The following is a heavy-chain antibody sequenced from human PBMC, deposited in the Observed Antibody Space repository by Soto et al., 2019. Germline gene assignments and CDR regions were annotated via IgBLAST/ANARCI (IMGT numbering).Heavy chain of an antibody. CDR3: ARDETVYSNYDYYYYGMDV. CDR1: GGTFSSYA. D-gene: IGHD4-4*01. V-gene: IGHV1-69*13. Sequence: ASVKVSCKASGGTFSSYAISWVRQAPGQGLEWMGGIIPIFGTANYAQKFQGRVTITADESTSTAYMELSSLRSEDTAVYYCARDETVYSNYDYYYYGMDVWGQGTTVTVSS. J-gene: IGHJ6*02. CDR2: IIPIFGTA.